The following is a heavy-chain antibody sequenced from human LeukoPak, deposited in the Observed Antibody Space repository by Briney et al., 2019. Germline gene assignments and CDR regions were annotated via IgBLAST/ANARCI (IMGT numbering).Heavy chain of an antibody. CDR3: ATTSYYYDSPDY. D-gene: IGHD3-22*01. CDR2: IYYSWDT. CDR1: GGCISSTSYY. Sequence: SETLSLTCTVSGGCISSTSYYWGWIRQPPGKGLEWIGSIYYSWDTYYNPSLKSRVTISVDTSKNQFSLKLSSVTAADAAVYYCATTSYYYDSPDYWGQGTLVTVSS. V-gene: IGHV4-39*01. J-gene: IGHJ4*02.